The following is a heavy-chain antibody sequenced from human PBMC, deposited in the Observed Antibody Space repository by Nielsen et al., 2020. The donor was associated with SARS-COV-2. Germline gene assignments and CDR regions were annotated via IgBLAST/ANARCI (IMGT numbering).Heavy chain of an antibody. CDR2: IWYDGSNK. CDR3: AKDGSFVAVAGGYFDY. J-gene: IGHJ4*02. Sequence: GGSLRLSCAASGFTFSSYGMHWVRQAPGKGLEWVAVIWYDGSNKYYADSVKGRFTISRDNSKNTLYLQMNSLRAEDTAVYYCAKDGSFVAVAGGYFDYWGQGTLVTVSS. CDR1: GFTFSSYG. D-gene: IGHD6-19*01. V-gene: IGHV3-30*02.